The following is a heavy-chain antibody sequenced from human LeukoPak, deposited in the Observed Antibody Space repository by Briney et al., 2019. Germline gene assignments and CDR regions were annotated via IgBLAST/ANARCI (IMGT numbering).Heavy chain of an antibody. CDR2: IWCDGSNK. Sequence: GGSLRLSCAAPGFTFSSYGMHWVRQAPGKGLEWVAVIWCDGSNKYYADSVKGRFTISRDNSKNTLYLQMNSLRAEDTAVYYCASAPSKYCSGGSCYLGYWGQGTLVTVSS. V-gene: IGHV3-33*01. CDR3: ASAPSKYCSGGSCYLGY. D-gene: IGHD2-15*01. J-gene: IGHJ4*02. CDR1: GFTFSSYG.